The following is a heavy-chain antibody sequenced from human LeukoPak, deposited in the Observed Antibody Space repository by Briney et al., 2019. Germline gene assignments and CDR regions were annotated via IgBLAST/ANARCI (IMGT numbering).Heavy chain of an antibody. CDR2: ISSRNDDI. Sequence: GGSLRLSCAASGFTFSSYGMNWIRQAPGKGLEWVSFISSRNDDINYADFVQGRFTISRDTAKNSLYLQMNSLRVEDTAIYYCVRYYDTSGYPYYFDFWGQGTLVTVSA. CDR3: VRYYDTSGYPYYFDF. J-gene: IGHJ4*02. V-gene: IGHV3-21*05. CDR1: GFTFSSYG. D-gene: IGHD3-22*01.